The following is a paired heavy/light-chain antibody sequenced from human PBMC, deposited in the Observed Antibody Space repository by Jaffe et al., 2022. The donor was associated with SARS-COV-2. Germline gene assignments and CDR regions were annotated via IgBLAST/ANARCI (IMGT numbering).Light chain of an antibody. V-gene: IGLV7-46*01. CDR3: LVSYTNAVV. Sequence: QAVVTQEPSLTVSPGGTVTLTCGSSTGAVTSGHYPYWFQQKPGQAPRTLIYDTSTKHSWTPARFSGSLLGDKAALTLSGAQPEDEADYYCLVSYTNAVVFGGGTKLTVL. J-gene: IGLJ2*01. CDR1: TGAVTSGHY. CDR2: DTS.
Heavy chain of an antibody. CDR1: GFTYDDYA. D-gene: IGHD6-19*01. J-gene: IGHJ4*02. CDR3: VKGAPSGWEK. CDR2: ISWNSDKK. V-gene: IGHV3-9*01. Sequence: EVQLVESGGGLVQPGRSLRLSCAASGFTYDDYAMHWVRQAPGKGLEWVSSISWNSDKKDYADSFKGRFTISRDNSKKSLYLHMNSLRPEDTAFYYCVKGAPSGWEKWGQGSLVTVSS.